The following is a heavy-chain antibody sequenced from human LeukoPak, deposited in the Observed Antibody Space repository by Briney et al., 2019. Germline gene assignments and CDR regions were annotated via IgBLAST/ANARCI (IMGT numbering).Heavy chain of an antibody. CDR1: GYTFTGYY. J-gene: IGHJ5*02. D-gene: IGHD2-15*01. V-gene: IGHV1-2*02. CDR3: ARARTYCSGGSCYLLDP. Sequence: ASVKVSCKASGYTFTGYYMHWVRQAPGQGLEWMGWINLNSGGTNYAQKFQGRVTMTRDTSISTAYMELSRLRSDDTAVYYCARARTYCSGGSCYLLDPWGQGTLVTVSS. CDR2: INLNSGGT.